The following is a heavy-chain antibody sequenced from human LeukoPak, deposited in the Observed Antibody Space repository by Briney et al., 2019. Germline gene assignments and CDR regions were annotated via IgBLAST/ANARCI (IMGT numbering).Heavy chain of an antibody. Sequence: ASVKVSCKASGYTFTSYAMHWVRQAPGQRLEWMGWINAGNGNTEYSQKFQGRVTTTRDTSASTAYMELSSLRSEDTAVYYCARVEQWLVGRAYDYWGQGTLVTVSS. CDR3: ARVEQWLVGRAYDY. D-gene: IGHD6-19*01. CDR2: INAGNGNT. CDR1: GYTFTSYA. V-gene: IGHV1-3*01. J-gene: IGHJ4*02.